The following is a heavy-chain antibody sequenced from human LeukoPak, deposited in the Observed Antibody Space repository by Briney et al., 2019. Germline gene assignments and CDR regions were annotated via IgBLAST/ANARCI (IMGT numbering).Heavy chain of an antibody. D-gene: IGHD6-19*01. J-gene: IGHJ4*02. CDR3: AWRLAVAGILDY. CDR2: ISAYNGNT. Sequence: ASVKVSCKASGYTFTSYGISWVRQAPGQELEWMGWISAYNGNTNYAQKLQGRVTMTTDTSTSTAYMELRSLRSDDTAVYYCAWRLAVAGILDYWGQGTLVTVSS. V-gene: IGHV1-18*04. CDR1: GYTFTSYG.